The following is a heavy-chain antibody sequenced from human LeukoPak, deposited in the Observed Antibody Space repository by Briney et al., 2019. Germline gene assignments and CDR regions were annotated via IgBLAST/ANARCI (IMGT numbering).Heavy chain of an antibody. CDR2: ISGSGSST. V-gene: IGHV3-23*01. Sequence: GGSLRLSCAASGFTFSSYAMSWVRQAPGKGLEWVSAISGSGSSTYYADSVKGWFTISRDNSKNTLSLQMNSLRAEDTAVYYCAKGGSFYDSSGYADYWGQGTLVTVSS. CDR3: AKGGSFYDSSGYADY. D-gene: IGHD3-22*01. CDR1: GFTFSSYA. J-gene: IGHJ4*02.